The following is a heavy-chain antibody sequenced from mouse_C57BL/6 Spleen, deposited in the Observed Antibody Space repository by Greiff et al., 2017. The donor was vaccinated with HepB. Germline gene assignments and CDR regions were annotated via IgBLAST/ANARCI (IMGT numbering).Heavy chain of an antibody. CDR2: ISDGGSYT. D-gene: IGHD1-1*01. CDR3: AREHYGSNYAMDY. J-gene: IGHJ4*01. Sequence: EVQLVESGGGLVKPGGSLKLSCAASGFTFSSYAMSWVRQTPEKRLEWVATISDGGSYTYYPDNVKGRFTFSRDNAKNNLYLQMSHLKSEDTAMYYCAREHYGSNYAMDYWGQGTSVTVSS. V-gene: IGHV5-4*01. CDR1: GFTFSSYA.